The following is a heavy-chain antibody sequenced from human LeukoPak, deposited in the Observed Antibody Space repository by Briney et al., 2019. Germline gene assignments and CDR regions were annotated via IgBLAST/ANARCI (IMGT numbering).Heavy chain of an antibody. D-gene: IGHD1-26*01. CDR2: ISYDGSNK. CDR3: ANAIMHSGSYYYGAFDI. CDR1: GFTFSSYG. Sequence: GGSLRLSCAASGFTFSSYGMHWVRQAPGKGLEWVAVISYDGSNKYYADSVKGRFAISRDNSKNTLYLQMNSLRAEDAAVYYCANAIMHSGSYYYGAFDIWGQGTMVTVSS. V-gene: IGHV3-30*18. J-gene: IGHJ3*02.